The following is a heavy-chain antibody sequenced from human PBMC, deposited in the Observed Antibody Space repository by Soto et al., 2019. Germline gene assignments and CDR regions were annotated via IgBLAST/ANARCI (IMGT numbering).Heavy chain of an antibody. CDR3: ARDPHYYDSSGPIYYGMDV. CDR2: IYYSGST. CDR1: GGSISSGGYY. V-gene: IGHV4-31*03. D-gene: IGHD3-22*01. Sequence: SETLSLTCTVSGGSISSGGYYWSWIRQHPGKGLEWIGYIYYSGSTYYNPSLKSRVTISVDTSKNQFSLKLSSVTAADTAVYYCARDPHYYDSSGPIYYGMDVWGQGTTVTVSS. J-gene: IGHJ6*02.